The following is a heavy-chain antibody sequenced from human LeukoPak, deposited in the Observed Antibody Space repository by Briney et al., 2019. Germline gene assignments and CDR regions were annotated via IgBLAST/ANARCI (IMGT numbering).Heavy chain of an antibody. Sequence: GGSLRLSCAASGFTFSDSGMHWVRQAPGKGLEWVGRMRSKTQNYATAYAASVKGRFTISRDDSKNTAFLQMNSLKTEDTAVYYCTNYDDSSDLWGYWGQGTLVTVSS. J-gene: IGHJ4*02. D-gene: IGHD3-22*01. CDR1: GFTFSDSG. CDR3: TNYDDSSDLWGY. CDR2: MRSKTQNYAT. V-gene: IGHV3-73*01.